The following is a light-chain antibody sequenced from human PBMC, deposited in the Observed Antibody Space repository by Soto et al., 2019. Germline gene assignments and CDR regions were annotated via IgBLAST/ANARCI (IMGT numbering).Light chain of an antibody. CDR3: LQVFQEDR. CDR2: AAS. V-gene: IGKV1-8*01. CDR1: QSISSY. J-gene: IGKJ3*01. Sequence: IRMSLSVSAVSAYKRDKDTITCRTSQSISSYLARYQQKPGKAPKLLIYAASSLQSGVTSRLRGSGSGTEFTLTICSLPPGDIRACSSLQVFQEDRFAPGTNVDIK.